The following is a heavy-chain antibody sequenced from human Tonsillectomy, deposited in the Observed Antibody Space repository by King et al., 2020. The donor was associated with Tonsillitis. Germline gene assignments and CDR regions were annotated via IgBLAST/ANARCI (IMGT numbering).Heavy chain of an antibody. D-gene: IGHD3-22*01. J-gene: IGHJ4*02. CDR3: ARGSRLGIYSFAS. V-gene: IGHV4-39*01. Sequence: QLQESGPGLVKPSETLSLTCTVSGGSISSSSYYWGWIRQPPGKGLEWIGSIYYSGSTYYNPSLKSRVTMSVDTSNNQFSLKLSSVTAADTAVYYCARGSRLGIYSFASWGQGTLATVSS. CDR1: GGSISSSSYY. CDR2: IYYSGST.